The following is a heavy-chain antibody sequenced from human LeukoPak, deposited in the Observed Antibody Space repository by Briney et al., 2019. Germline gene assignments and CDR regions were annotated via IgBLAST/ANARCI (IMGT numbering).Heavy chain of an antibody. D-gene: IGHD3-9*01. CDR1: GFTFSSYA. V-gene: IGHV3-43*01. CDR2: ISWDGGST. Sequence: QAGGSLRLSCAASGFTFSSYAMHWVRQAPGKGLEWVSLISWDGGSTYYADSVKGRFTISRDNSKNSLYLQMNSLRTEDTALYYCAKEAIDSATLDYWGQGTLVTVSS. J-gene: IGHJ4*02. CDR3: AKEAIDSATLDY.